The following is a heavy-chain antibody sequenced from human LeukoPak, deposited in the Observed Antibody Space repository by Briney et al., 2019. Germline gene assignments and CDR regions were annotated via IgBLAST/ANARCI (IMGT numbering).Heavy chain of an antibody. CDR1: GGSISSGSYY. D-gene: IGHD3-10*01. V-gene: IGHV4-61*02. Sequence: ASETLSLTCTVSGGSISSGSYYWSWIRQPAGKGLEWIGRIYTSGSTNYNPSLKSRVTISVDTSKNQFSPKLSSVTAADTAVYYCASVGIDGSGPRVDYWGQGTLVTVSS. CDR2: IYTSGST. CDR3: ASVGIDGSGPRVDY. J-gene: IGHJ4*02.